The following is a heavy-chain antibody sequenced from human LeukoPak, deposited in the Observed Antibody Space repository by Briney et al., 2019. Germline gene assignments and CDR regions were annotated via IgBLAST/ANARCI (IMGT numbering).Heavy chain of an antibody. J-gene: IGHJ4*02. CDR3: AKDSGFKLRFLEWFLDY. Sequence: PGRSLRLSCAAPGFTFSSYGMHWVRQAPGKGLEWVAVISYDGSNKYYADSVKGRFTISRDNSKNTLYLQMNSLRAEDTAVYHCAKDSGFKLRFLEWFLDYWGQGTLVTVSS. CDR1: GFTFSSYG. V-gene: IGHV3-30*18. D-gene: IGHD3-3*01. CDR2: ISYDGSNK.